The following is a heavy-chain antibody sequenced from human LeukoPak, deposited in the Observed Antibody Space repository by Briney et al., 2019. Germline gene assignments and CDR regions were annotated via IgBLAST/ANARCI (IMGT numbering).Heavy chain of an antibody. D-gene: IGHD6-6*01. CDR1: GGSISSYY. CDR2: IYYSGST. J-gene: IGHJ5*02. CDR3: AREGIAARRYNWFDP. V-gene: IGHV4-59*01. Sequence: SETLSLTCTVSGGSISSYYWSWIRQPPGKGLEWIGYIYYSGSTNYNPSLKSRVTISVDTSKNQFSLKLSSVTAADTAVYYCAREGIAARRYNWFDPWGQGTLVTASS.